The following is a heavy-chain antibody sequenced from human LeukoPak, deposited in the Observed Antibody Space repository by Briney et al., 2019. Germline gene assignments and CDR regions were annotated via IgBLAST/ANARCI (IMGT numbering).Heavy chain of an antibody. D-gene: IGHD3-22*01. Sequence: GGSLRLSCAASGFTFDDYAMHWVRQAPGKGLEWISGISWNSGSIGYADSVKGRFTISRDNAKNSLYLQMNSLRAEDTALYYCAKDMGPYDSSGYYFDYWGQGTLVTVSS. CDR2: ISWNSGSI. J-gene: IGHJ4*02. CDR1: GFTFDDYA. CDR3: AKDMGPYDSSGYYFDY. V-gene: IGHV3-9*01.